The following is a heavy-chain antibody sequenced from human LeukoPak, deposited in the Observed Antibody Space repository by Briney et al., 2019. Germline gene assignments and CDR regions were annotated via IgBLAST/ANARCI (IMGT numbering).Heavy chain of an antibody. J-gene: IGHJ4*02. CDR2: ITSSSNTI. Sequence: PGGSLRLSCAASGFTFSTYSMNWVRQAPGKGLEWVSYITSSSNTIYYADSVKGRFTISRDNAKNSLYLQMNSLRAEDTAVYYCARDVPGYWGQGTLVTVSS. CDR3: ARDVPGY. CDR1: GFTFSTYS. V-gene: IGHV3-48*01.